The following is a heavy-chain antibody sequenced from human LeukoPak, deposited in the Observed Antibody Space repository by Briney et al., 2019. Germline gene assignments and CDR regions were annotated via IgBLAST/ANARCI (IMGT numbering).Heavy chain of an antibody. CDR2: IYTSGST. Sequence: PSQTLSLTCTVSGGSISSGSYYWSWIRQPAGKGLEWIGRIYTSGSTNYNPSLKSRVTMSVDTSKNQFSLKLSSVTAPDTAVYYCARVSGYDYDAFDIWGQGTMVTVSS. J-gene: IGHJ3*02. D-gene: IGHD5-12*01. CDR3: ARVSGYDYDAFDI. V-gene: IGHV4-61*02. CDR1: GGSISSGSYY.